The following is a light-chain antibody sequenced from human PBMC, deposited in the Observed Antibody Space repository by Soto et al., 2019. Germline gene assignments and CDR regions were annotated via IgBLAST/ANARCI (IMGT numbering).Light chain of an antibody. CDR2: RNN. Sequence: QSVLTQPPSASGTPGQRVNISCSGSSSNIGSNYVYWYRQFPGTAPKLLIQRNNQRPSGVPARFSGSKSGTSASRAISGLRSEDEADYYCGGWDDSLSGPVFGGGTKLTVL. J-gene: IGLJ2*01. V-gene: IGLV1-47*01. CDR3: GGWDDSLSGPV. CDR1: SSNIGSNY.